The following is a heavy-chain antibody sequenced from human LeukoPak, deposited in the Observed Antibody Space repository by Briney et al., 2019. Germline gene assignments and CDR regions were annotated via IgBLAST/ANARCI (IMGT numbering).Heavy chain of an antibody. V-gene: IGHV3-23*01. J-gene: IGHJ4*02. D-gene: IGHD1-14*01. CDR2: ITGDGGGT. Sequence: PGGSLRLSCAASGFTFRSYVMSWVRQVPGKGLEWVSAITGDGGGTNHADSVKGRFTISRDNSKNTLYLQMNSLRAEDTAVYYCAKGGLTTPLHYWGQGTLVTVSS. CDR3: AKGGLTTPLHY. CDR1: GFTFRSYV.